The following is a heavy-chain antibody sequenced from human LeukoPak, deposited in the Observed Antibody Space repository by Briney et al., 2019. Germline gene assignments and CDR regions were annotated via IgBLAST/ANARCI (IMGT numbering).Heavy chain of an antibody. CDR2: IFKSGDA. CDR1: GGSINSEDYY. Sequence: SETLSLTCTVSGGSINSEDYYWDWIRQPPGKGLEWIGTIFKSGDAYYNSSLKSRVTISIDTSKNQFSLKLSSVTAADTAVYYCARVFPSHYGSGSNGAPYYFDYWGQGTLVTVSS. V-gene: IGHV4-39*07. D-gene: IGHD3-10*01. CDR3: ARVFPSHYGSGSNGAPYYFDY. J-gene: IGHJ4*02.